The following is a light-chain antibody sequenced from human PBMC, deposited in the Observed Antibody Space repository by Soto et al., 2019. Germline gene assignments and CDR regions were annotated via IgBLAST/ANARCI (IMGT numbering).Light chain of an antibody. CDR3: ASWDSSLTAGV. CDR2: EDN. CDR1: SSNIGNNY. Sequence: QSVLTQPPSVSAAPGQRVTISCSGSSSNIGNNYVSWYQQLPGTAPKLLIYEDNKRPSRIPDRFSGSKSGTSATLGITGLQTGDEADYYCASWDSSLTAGVFGGGTKLTVL. J-gene: IGLJ2*01. V-gene: IGLV1-51*02.